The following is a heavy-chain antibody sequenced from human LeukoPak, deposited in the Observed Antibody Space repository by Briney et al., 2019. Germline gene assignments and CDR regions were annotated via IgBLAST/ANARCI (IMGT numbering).Heavy chain of an antibody. J-gene: IGHJ4*02. Sequence: GGSLRLSCAASGFTFSVYYMSWIRQAPGGGLEWVSYISSSGSTIYYADSVKGRFTISRDNAKNSLYLKMNSLRAEDTAVYYCAREGIQLWPTSDDYWGQGTLVTVFS. D-gene: IGHD5-18*01. CDR3: AREGIQLWPTSDDY. V-gene: IGHV3-11*04. CDR2: ISSSGSTI. CDR1: GFTFSVYY.